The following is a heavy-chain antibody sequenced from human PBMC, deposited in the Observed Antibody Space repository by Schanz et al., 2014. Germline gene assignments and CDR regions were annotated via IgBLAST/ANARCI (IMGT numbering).Heavy chain of an antibody. V-gene: IGHV3-30*18. D-gene: IGHD2-8*02. Sequence: EQLAESGGGLVQPGGSLRLSCAASTFTFSSDWMSWVRQAPGKGLEWVGVISYDGSKKSYADSVKGRFTISRDNSKSTLYVEMNSLRVEDTAVYYCAKTLFPGGTQTFGNWGRGTLVTVSS. J-gene: IGHJ4*02. CDR3: AKTLFPGGTQTFGN. CDR2: ISYDGSKK. CDR1: TFTFSSDW.